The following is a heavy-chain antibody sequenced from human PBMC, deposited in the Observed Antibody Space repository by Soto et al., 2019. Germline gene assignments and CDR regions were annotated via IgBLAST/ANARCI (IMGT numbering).Heavy chain of an antibody. D-gene: IGHD3-22*01. CDR1: CGNICSSR. Sequence: PTAALSLTCSVPCGNICSSRWRWYRQTPGKGLEWIGYIYYSGSTNYNPSLKSRVTISVDTSKNQFSLKLSSVTAADTAVYYCARVAYYYDSSGYYYEGFDPWGQGTLVTVSS. CDR2: IYYSGST. V-gene: IGHV4-59*01. J-gene: IGHJ5*02. CDR3: ARVAYYYDSSGYYYEGFDP.